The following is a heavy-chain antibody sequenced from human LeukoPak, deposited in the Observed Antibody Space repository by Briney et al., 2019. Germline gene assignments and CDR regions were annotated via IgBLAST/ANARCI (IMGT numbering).Heavy chain of an antibody. CDR1: GFTFSSYG. V-gene: IGHV3-30*02. J-gene: IGHJ4*02. CDR3: AKGNAAAGIYD. CDR2: VHYGGSNK. Sequence: PGGSLRLSCAASGFTFSSYGMHWVRQAPGKGLEWVAFVHYGGSNKYYADSVKGRFAISRDNSKNTLYLQMNSLRAEDTAVYYCAKGNAAAGIYDWGQGILVTVSS. D-gene: IGHD6-13*01.